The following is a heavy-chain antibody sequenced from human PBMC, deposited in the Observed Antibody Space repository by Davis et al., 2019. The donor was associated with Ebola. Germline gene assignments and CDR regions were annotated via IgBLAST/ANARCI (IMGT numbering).Heavy chain of an antibody. CDR2: ISGSGGST. CDR3: AKGGGTSSSDFRRT. Sequence: GESLKISCAASGFTISIYAMSWVRQAPGKGLEWVSGISGSGGSTDYADSVKGRFTISRDNSKNTVFLQMNSLRADDTAVYYCAKGGGTSSSDFRRTWGQGTLVTVSS. D-gene: IGHD1-14*01. V-gene: IGHV3-23*01. CDR1: GFTISIYA. J-gene: IGHJ5*02.